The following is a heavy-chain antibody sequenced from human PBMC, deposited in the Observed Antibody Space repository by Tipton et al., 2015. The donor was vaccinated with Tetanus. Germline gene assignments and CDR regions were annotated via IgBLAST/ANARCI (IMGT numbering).Heavy chain of an antibody. D-gene: IGHD2-2*01. CDR1: GGSFSDYF. V-gene: IGHV4-34*01. Sequence: GLVKPSETLSLTCAVHGGSFSDYFWSWIRQSPGKGLEWIGGINYTGSTNYNPSLKSRVTMSVDTSKKQISLQLKSVTAADTAVYYCAASVVRWFDPWGQGARVTVSS. CDR3: AASVVRWFDP. CDR2: INYTGST. J-gene: IGHJ5*02.